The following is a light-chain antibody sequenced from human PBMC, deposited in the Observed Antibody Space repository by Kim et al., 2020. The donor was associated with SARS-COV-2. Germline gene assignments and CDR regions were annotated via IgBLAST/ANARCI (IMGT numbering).Light chain of an antibody. Sequence: VSPGERATLSCRASQSITRNLAWYQQKPGQAPRLLMYDASTRATGIPARFSGSGSGTEFTLTISSLQSEDFAVYYCQQYTNWPPYTFGQGTKLEI. CDR2: DAS. CDR3: QQYTNWPPYT. J-gene: IGKJ2*01. CDR1: QSITRN. V-gene: IGKV3-15*01.